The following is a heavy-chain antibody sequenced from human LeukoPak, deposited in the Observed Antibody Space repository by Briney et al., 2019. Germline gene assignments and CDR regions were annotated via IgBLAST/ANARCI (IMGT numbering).Heavy chain of an antibody. Sequence: GRSLRLSCAASGFTFSSYWMHWVRQAPGKGLVWDSRINSDGSSTIHADSVKGRFTISRDNAKNTLYLQMNSLRAEDTAVYYCAREVYSSGWSSFDYWGQGTLVTVSS. CDR2: INSDGSST. CDR3: AREVYSSGWSSFDY. J-gene: IGHJ4*02. D-gene: IGHD6-19*01. CDR1: GFTFSSYW. V-gene: IGHV3-74*01.